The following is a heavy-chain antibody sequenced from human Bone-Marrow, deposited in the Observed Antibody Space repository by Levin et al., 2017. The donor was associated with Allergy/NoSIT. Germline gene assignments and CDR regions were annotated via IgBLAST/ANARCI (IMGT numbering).Heavy chain of an antibody. CDR1: GYTFTSYA. Sequence: ASVKVSCKASGYTFTSYAMNWVRQAPGQGLEWMGWINTNTGNPTYAQGFTGRFVFSLDTSVSTAYLQISSLKAEDTAVYYCARDIYGDYVDWFDPWGQGTLVTVSS. CDR3: ARDIYGDYVDWFDP. CDR2: INTNTGNP. J-gene: IGHJ5*02. V-gene: IGHV7-4-1*02. D-gene: IGHD4-17*01.